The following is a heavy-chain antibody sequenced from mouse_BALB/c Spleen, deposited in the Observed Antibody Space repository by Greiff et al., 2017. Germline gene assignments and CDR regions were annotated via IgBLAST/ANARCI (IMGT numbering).Heavy chain of an antibody. CDR2: IWRGGST. CDR1: GFSLTSYG. V-gene: IGHV2-5-1*01. CDR3: AKNRGNYDYLYAMDY. J-gene: IGHJ4*01. Sequence: QVQLQQSGPSLVQPSQSLSITCTVSGFSLTSYGVHWVRQSPGKGLEWLGVIWRGGSTDYNAAFMSRLSITKDNSKSQVFFKMNSLQADDTAIYYCAKNRGNYDYLYAMDYWGQGTSVTVSS. D-gene: IGHD2-4*01.